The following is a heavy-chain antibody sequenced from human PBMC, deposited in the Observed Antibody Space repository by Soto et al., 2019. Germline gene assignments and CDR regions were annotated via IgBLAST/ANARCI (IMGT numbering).Heavy chain of an antibody. D-gene: IGHD3-10*01. Sequence: QVQLVRSGAEVKKPGSSVKVSCKASGGTFSSYTISWVRQAPGQGLEWMGRIIPILGIANYAQKFQGRVTITADKSTSTAYMELSSLRSEDTAVYYCARGDGSGSYYSHWGQGTLVTVSS. CDR2: IIPILGIA. CDR1: GGTFSSYT. CDR3: ARGDGSGSYYSH. J-gene: IGHJ4*02. V-gene: IGHV1-69*02.